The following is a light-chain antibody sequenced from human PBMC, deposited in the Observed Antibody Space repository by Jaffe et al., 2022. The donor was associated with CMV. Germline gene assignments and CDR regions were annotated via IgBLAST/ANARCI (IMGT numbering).Light chain of an antibody. V-gene: IGKV3-11*01. CDR1: QSISSQ. Sequence: EIVLTQSPATLSLSPGERATLSCSASQSISSQLLWYQQRPGQAPRLLIYDASNRATGIPARFSGSGFDTEFTLTISSLEPEDSAVYYCQQRNNWPPVTFGGGTKVEIK. CDR2: DAS. CDR3: QQRNNWPPVT. J-gene: IGKJ4*01.